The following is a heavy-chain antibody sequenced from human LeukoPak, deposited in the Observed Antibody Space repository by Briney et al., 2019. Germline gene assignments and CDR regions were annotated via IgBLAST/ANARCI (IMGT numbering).Heavy chain of an antibody. CDR3: AKAKNPTGDPFDY. Sequence: PGGSLRLSCAASGFTFGTYWMHWVRQAPGKGLVWVSRINVDGSTTTYADSVKGRFTISRDNAKNTLYLQMNSLRGEDTAVYYCAKAKNPTGDPFDYWGQGTLVTVSS. V-gene: IGHV3-74*01. CDR1: GFTFGTYW. D-gene: IGHD7-27*01. J-gene: IGHJ4*02. CDR2: INVDGSTT.